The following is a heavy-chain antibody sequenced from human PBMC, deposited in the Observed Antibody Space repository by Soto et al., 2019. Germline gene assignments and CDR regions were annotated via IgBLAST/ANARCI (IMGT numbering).Heavy chain of an antibody. CDR3: ARDVVDFSSGKTYGLDF. V-gene: IGHV1-18*01. CDR2: ISAYNDTR. CDR1: GYTFTSYG. Sequence: ASVKVSCKGSGYTFTSYGISWVRQAPGQGLEWMGWISAYNDTRNFAQKLQGRVSMTTDTSTSTAYMELRSLRSDDTAVYYCARDVVDFSSGKTYGLDFWGQGTTVTVSS. J-gene: IGHJ6*02. D-gene: IGHD3-3*01.